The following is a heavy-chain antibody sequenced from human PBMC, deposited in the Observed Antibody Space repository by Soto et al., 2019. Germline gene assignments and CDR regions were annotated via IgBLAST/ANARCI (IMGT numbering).Heavy chain of an antibody. Sequence: ASVKVSCKASGYTFTSYGISWVRQAPGQGLEWMGWISAYNGNTNYAQKLQGRVTMTTDTSTSTAYMELRSLRSDDTAVYYCAREPRVAGAGKSGYYYGMDVWGQGTTVTVS. CDR3: AREPRVAGAGKSGYYYGMDV. J-gene: IGHJ6*02. D-gene: IGHD6-19*01. CDR1: GYTFTSYG. V-gene: IGHV1-18*01. CDR2: ISAYNGNT.